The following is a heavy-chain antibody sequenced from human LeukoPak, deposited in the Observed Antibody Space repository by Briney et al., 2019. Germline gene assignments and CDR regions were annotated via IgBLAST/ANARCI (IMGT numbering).Heavy chain of an antibody. CDR1: GFTFSSYW. Sequence: GGSLRLSCAASGFTFSSYWMHWVRQAPGKGLVWVSRINTDGSSTSYADSVKGRFTISRDNAKNTLYLQMNSLRAEDTAVYYCARSYLGATTVYYFVYWGQGTLVTVSS. V-gene: IGHV3-74*01. J-gene: IGHJ4*02. CDR3: ARSYLGATTVYYFVY. CDR2: INTDGSST. D-gene: IGHD1-26*01.